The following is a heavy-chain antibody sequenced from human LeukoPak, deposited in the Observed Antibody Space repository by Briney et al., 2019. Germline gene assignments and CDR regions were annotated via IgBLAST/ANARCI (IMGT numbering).Heavy chain of an antibody. CDR3: ASGYCSGGSCYSRHFFDY. J-gene: IGHJ4*02. CDR2: ISSSNSYI. Sequence: PGGSLRLSCAASGFTFSSYSMNWVRQAPGKGLEWVSSISSSNSYIYYADSVKGRFTISRDNAKNSLYLQMNSLRAEDTAVYYCASGYCSGGSCYSRHFFDYWGQGTLVTVSS. CDR1: GFTFSSYS. D-gene: IGHD2-15*01. V-gene: IGHV3-21*01.